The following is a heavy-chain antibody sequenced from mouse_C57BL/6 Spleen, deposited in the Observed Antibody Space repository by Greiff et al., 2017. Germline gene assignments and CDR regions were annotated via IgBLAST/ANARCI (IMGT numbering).Heavy chain of an antibody. J-gene: IGHJ2*01. CDR1: GYTFTSYW. Sequence: VQLQQPGAELVKPGASVKLSCKASGYTFTSYWMQWVKQRPGQGLEWIGEIDPSDSYTNYNQKFKGKATLTVDTSSSTAYMQLSSLTSEDSAVYYCARGGLRRGDVFDSWGQGTTLTVSS. CDR2: IDPSDSYT. V-gene: IGHV1-50*01. D-gene: IGHD2-4*01. CDR3: ARGGLRRGDVFDS.